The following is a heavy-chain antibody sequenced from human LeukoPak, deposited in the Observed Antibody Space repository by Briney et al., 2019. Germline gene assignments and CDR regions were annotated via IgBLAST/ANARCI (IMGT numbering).Heavy chain of an antibody. CDR2: MSYSGST. J-gene: IGHJ4*02. V-gene: IGHV4-39*01. D-gene: IGHD3-22*01. CDR3: ARQIYYDRSGYFYFN. Sequence: SETLSLTCTVSGGSISSSGYYWGWIRQPPGKGLERIGIMSYSGSTYYNPSLKSRVTMSVDTSKNHFSLKLSSVTAADTAVYYCARQIYYDRSGYFYFNWGQGTLVTVSS. CDR1: GGSISSSGYY.